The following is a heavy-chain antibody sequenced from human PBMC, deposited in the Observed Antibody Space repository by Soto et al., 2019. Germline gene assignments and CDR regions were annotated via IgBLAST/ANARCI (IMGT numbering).Heavy chain of an antibody. CDR3: AASRGYCSGGSCYAWVFDS. J-gene: IGHJ4*02. V-gene: IGHV4-59*01. CDR2: IYYSGRT. Sequence: QVQLQESGPGLVKPSETLSLTCTVSGASINSYYWSWIRQPPGKGLEWIGYIYYSGRTNYSPSLKSRVTIPVDTSRNQFSLKLSSVTAADTAVYYCAASRGYCSGGSCYAWVFDSWGQGTLVTVSS. CDR1: GASINSYY. D-gene: IGHD2-15*01.